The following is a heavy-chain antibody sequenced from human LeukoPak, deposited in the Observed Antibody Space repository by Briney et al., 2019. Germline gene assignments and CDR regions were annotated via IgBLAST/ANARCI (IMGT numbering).Heavy chain of an antibody. CDR3: ARGGRITMIVVAGPPRDI. D-gene: IGHD3-22*01. Sequence: ASVKVSCKASGYTFTGYYMHWVRQAPGQGLEWMGWINPNSGGTNYAQKFQGRVTMTRDTSISTAYMELSRLRSDDTAVYYCARGGRITMIVVAGPPRDIWGQGTVVTVSS. CDR1: GYTFTGYY. V-gene: IGHV1-2*02. J-gene: IGHJ3*02. CDR2: INPNSGGT.